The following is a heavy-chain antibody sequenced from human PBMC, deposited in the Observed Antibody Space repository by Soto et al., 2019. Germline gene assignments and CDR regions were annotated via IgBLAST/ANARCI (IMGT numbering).Heavy chain of an antibody. D-gene: IGHD2-2*01. CDR3: ARGDIVVVAAAGSYYYGMDV. V-gene: IGHV1-69*13. Sequence: SVKVSCKASGGTFSSYAISWVRQAPGQGLEWMGGIIPIFGTANYAQKFQGRVTITADESTSTAYMELSSLRSEDTAVYYCARGDIVVVAAAGSYYYGMDVWGQGTAVTVSS. J-gene: IGHJ6*02. CDR2: IIPIFGTA. CDR1: GGTFSSYA.